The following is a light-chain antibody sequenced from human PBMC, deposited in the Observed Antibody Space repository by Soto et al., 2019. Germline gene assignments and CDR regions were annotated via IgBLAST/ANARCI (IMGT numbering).Light chain of an antibody. CDR2: EVS. CDR1: SSDVGYYNY. CDR3: NSYTTSSTYV. J-gene: IGLJ1*01. V-gene: IGLV2-14*01. Sequence: QSVLPQPASVSGSPGQSITISCTGTSSDVGYYNYVSWYQQHPGKAPKLMIFEVSNRPSGVSNRFSGSKYGDKASLSISGLQSEDEADYYCNSYTTSSTYVFGTGTKLTVL.